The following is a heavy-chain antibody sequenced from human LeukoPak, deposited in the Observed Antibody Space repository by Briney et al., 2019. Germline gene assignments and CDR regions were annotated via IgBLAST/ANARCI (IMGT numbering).Heavy chain of an antibody. CDR1: GVTGSSNY. J-gene: IGHJ4*02. V-gene: IGHV3-66*01. CDR2: IFSGGST. CDR3: ARIRYYGSGSYYNSPPYFDY. Sequence: GGSLRLSCAASGVTGSSNYLSWVRQAPGKGLEWVSVIFSGGSTYYAGSVKGRFTISRDNSKSTLYLQMNSLRAEDTAVYYCARIRYYGSGSYYNSPPYFDYWGQGTLVTVSS. D-gene: IGHD3-10*01.